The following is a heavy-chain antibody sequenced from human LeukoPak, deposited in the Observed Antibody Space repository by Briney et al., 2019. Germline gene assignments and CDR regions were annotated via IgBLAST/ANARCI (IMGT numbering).Heavy chain of an antibody. CDR2: ISSSSSYI. Sequence: GGSLRLSCAASGFTSSSYSMNRVRQAPGKGLEWVSSISSSSSYIYYADSVKGRFTISRDNAKNSLYLQMNSLRAEDTAVYYCARAEQWLAYYFDYWGQGTLVTVSS. CDR1: GFTSSSYS. J-gene: IGHJ4*02. V-gene: IGHV3-21*01. D-gene: IGHD6-19*01. CDR3: ARAEQWLAYYFDY.